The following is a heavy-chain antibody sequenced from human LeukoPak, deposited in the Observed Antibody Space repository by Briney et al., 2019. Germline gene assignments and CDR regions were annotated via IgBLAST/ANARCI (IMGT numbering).Heavy chain of an antibody. D-gene: IGHD3-3*01. V-gene: IGHV3-11*01. Sequence: GGSLRLSCAASGFTFSDYYMSWIRQAPGKGLEWVSYISSSGSTIYYADSVKGRFTVSRDNAKNSLYLQMNSLRAEDTAVYYCARDRLRIFGVVTYMFDYWGQGTLVTVSS. CDR3: ARDRLRIFGVVTYMFDY. CDR2: ISSSGSTI. J-gene: IGHJ4*02. CDR1: GFTFSDYY.